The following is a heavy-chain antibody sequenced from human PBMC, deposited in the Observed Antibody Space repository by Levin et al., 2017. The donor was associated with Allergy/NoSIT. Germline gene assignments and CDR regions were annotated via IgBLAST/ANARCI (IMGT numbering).Heavy chain of an antibody. CDR2: IYYSGST. CDR3: ASGYYGSGSYRPPSA. Sequence: SQTLSLPCTVSGGSIRSGGYYWSWIRQHPGKGLEWIGYIYYSGSTYYNPSLKSRVTISVDTSKNQFSLKLSSVTAADTAVYYCASGYYGSGSYRPPSAWGQGTLVTVSS. V-gene: IGHV4-31*03. CDR1: GGSIRSGGYY. D-gene: IGHD3-10*01. J-gene: IGHJ5*02.